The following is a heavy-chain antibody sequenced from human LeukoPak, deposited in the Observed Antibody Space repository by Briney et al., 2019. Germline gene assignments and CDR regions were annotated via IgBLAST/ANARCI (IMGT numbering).Heavy chain of an antibody. D-gene: IGHD3-22*01. Sequence: ASVKVSCKASGYTFTSFGISWVRQAPGQGLEWMGWISTYNGNTYYAQKLQGRVTMTTDTSTSTAYMELRSLRSDDTAVFYCARDYYSDSSGYWADYFDYWGQGTLVTVPS. J-gene: IGHJ4*02. V-gene: IGHV1-18*01. CDR2: ISTYNGNT. CDR1: GYTFTSFG. CDR3: ARDYYSDSSGYWADYFDY.